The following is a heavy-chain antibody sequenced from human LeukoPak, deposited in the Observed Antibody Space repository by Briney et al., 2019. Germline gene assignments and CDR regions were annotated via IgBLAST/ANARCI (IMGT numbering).Heavy chain of an antibody. CDR2: IYPGDSDT. J-gene: IGHJ4*02. V-gene: IGHV5-51*01. D-gene: IGHD6-13*01. CDR1: GYSFTSYW. CDR3: ASRRVAAAGDVMFDY. Sequence: GESLKISCKGSGYSFTSYWIGWVRQMPGKGLEWMGIIYPGDSDTRYSPSFQGQVTISADKSISTAYLQWSSLKASDTAMYYCASRRVAAAGDVMFDYWGQGTLVTVSS.